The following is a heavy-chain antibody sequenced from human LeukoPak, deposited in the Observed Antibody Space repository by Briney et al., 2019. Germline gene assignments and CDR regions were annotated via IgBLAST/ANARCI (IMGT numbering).Heavy chain of an antibody. CDR3: AKGGSDGTNFPLDS. V-gene: IGHV3-9*03. Sequence: GGSLRLSCAASGFTFEDYAMHWVRQVPGKGLGWVSSISWNSGIIVYADSVKGRFTISRDNAKNSLYLQMNSLRSEDMALYYCAKGGSDGTNFPLDSWGQGTLVTVSS. CDR1: GFTFEDYA. D-gene: IGHD1-1*01. J-gene: IGHJ4*02. CDR2: ISWNSGII.